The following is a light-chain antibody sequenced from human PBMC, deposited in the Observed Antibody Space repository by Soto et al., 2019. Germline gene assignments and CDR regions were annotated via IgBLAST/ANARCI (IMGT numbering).Light chain of an antibody. V-gene: IGKV3-20*01. Sequence: EIVLTQSPGTLSLSPGERATLSCRASQSVSSSFLAWYQQKPGQAPRLLIYGASSRATGIPDRFSGSGSGTGFTLTISRLEPEDVAVYYWQQYGSSPLTFGGGTKVEIK. CDR3: QQYGSSPLT. CDR1: QSVSSSF. CDR2: GAS. J-gene: IGKJ4*01.